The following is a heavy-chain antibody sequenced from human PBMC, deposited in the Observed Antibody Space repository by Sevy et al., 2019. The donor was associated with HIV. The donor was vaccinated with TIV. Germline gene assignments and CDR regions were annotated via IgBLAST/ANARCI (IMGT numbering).Heavy chain of an antibody. V-gene: IGHV1-24*01. CDR3: ATTKDYYESSGYPFDY. J-gene: IGHJ4*02. CDR2: FDPEDDET. Sequence: ASVKVSCKVSGYTLTEFSMHWVRQAPGKGLEWMATFDPEDDETIYAQKFQGRVTMAEDTSTDTVYMELSSLRSEDTAVYYCATTKDYYESSGYPFDYWGQGTLVTVSS. CDR1: GYTLTEFS. D-gene: IGHD3-22*01.